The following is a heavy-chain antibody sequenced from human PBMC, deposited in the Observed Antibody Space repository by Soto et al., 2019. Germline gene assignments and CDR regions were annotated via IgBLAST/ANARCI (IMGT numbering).Heavy chain of an antibody. CDR2: INPTISTI. D-gene: IGHD5-18*01. V-gene: IGHV3-11*01. J-gene: IGHJ4*02. CDR3: VGEAITAMVFDY. Sequence: QVQLVESGGGLVRPGGSLRLSCAASGFTFSDYYMSWIRQAPGKGLGWVSFINPTISTIYYADSVKGRFTISRDNAKNSLYLQMNSLRAEDTAVYYCVGEAITAMVFDYWGQGALVTVSS. CDR1: GFTFSDYY.